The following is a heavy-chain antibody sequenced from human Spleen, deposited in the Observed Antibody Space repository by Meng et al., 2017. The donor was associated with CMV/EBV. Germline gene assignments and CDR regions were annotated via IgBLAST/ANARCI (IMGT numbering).Heavy chain of an antibody. D-gene: IGHD3-3*01. CDR3: AKEEAQYDFWSGGYNYNGMDV. CDR1: GFTFSSYG. J-gene: IGHJ6*02. Sequence: GGSLRLSCAASGFTFSSYGMHWVRQAPGKGLEWVAFIRYDGSNKYYADSVKGRFTISRDNSKNTLYLQMNSLRVEDTAVYYCAKEEAQYDFWSGGYNYNGMDVWGQGTTVTVSS. CDR2: IRYDGSNK. V-gene: IGHV3-30*02.